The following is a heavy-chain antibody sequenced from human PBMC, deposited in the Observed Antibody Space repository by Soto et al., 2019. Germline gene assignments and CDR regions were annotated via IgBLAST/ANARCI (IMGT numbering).Heavy chain of an antibody. CDR2: ISGSGGST. CDR1: GFTFSSYA. J-gene: IGHJ4*02. V-gene: IGHV3-23*01. Sequence: LRLSFAASGFTFSSYAMSWVRQAPGKGLEWVSAISGSGGSTYYADSVKGRFTISRDNSKNTLYLQMNSLRAEDTAVYYCATRGPIAVAPYWGQGTLVTVSS. D-gene: IGHD6-19*01. CDR3: ATRGPIAVAPY.